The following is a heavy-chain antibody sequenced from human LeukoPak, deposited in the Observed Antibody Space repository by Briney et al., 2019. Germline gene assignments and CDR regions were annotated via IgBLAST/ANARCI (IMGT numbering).Heavy chain of an antibody. V-gene: IGHV5-51*01. D-gene: IGHD3-10*01. Sequence: GESLKISRNCFGYSFTSYWIGWVRQIPGKGLGWVGIIYPGDSDPRYSPSFQGQVTISADKSISTAYLQWSSLKASDTAMYYCARLLLWFGELLNYDYWGQGTLVTVSS. CDR1: GYSFTSYW. J-gene: IGHJ4*02. CDR2: IYPGDSDP. CDR3: ARLLLWFGELLNYDY.